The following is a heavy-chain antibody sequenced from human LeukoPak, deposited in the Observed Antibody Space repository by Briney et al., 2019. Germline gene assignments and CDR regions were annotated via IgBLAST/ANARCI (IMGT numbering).Heavy chain of an antibody. Sequence: ASVKVSCKASGYTFTSYYMHWVRQAPGQGLEWMGIINPSGGSTSYAQKFQGRVTMTRDMSTSTVYMELSSLRSEDTAVYYCARFNGYCSGGSCYGAFDIWGQGTMVTVSS. D-gene: IGHD2-15*01. CDR1: GYTFTSYY. J-gene: IGHJ3*02. V-gene: IGHV1-46*01. CDR2: INPSGGST. CDR3: ARFNGYCSGGSCYGAFDI.